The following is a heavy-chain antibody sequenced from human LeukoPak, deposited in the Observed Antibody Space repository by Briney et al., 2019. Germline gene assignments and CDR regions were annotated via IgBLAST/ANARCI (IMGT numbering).Heavy chain of an antibody. CDR2: IGSSSSHI. V-gene: IGHV3-21*01. CDR1: GFTFSIYN. J-gene: IGHJ4*02. CDR3: ARDAETSLAN. D-gene: IGHD5-24*01. Sequence: GGSLRLSCAASGFTFSIYNMNWFRQAPGKGLEWVSSIGSSSSHIYYADSVKGRVTVSRDSAENSLTLQMNSLRAEDTAVYYCARDAETSLANWGQGTLVTVSP.